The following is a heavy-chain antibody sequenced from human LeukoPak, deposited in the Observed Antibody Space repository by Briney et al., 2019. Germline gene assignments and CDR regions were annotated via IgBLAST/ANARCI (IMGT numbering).Heavy chain of an antibody. D-gene: IGHD3-10*01. Sequence: GGSLRLSCAASGFTFSSYGMHWVRQAPGKGLEWVAFIRYDGSNKYYADSVKGRFTISRDNSKNTLYLQMNSLRAEDTAVYYCAKDLGLWFGELSDYWGQGTLVTVS. V-gene: IGHV3-30*02. CDR2: IRYDGSNK. CDR1: GFTFSSYG. CDR3: AKDLGLWFGELSDY. J-gene: IGHJ4*02.